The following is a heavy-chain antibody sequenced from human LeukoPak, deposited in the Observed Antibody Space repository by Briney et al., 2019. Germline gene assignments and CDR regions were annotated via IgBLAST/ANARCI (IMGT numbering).Heavy chain of an antibody. CDR1: GGSISSNTYY. J-gene: IGHJ2*01. CDR2: IYDSGST. CDR3: ARVTTTDYGANSFGNWYFDL. V-gene: IGHV4-39*01. D-gene: IGHD4-23*01. Sequence: PSETLSLTCTVSGGSISSNTYYWGWIRQSPGKGLEWIGNIYDSGSTYYNPSLKSRVTISVDTSKNQFSLKLTSVTASDTAFYYCARVTTTDYGANSFGNWYFDLWGRGTLVTVSS.